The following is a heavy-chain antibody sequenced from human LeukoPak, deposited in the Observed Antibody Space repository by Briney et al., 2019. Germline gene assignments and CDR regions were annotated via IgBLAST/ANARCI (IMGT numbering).Heavy chain of an antibody. V-gene: IGHV4-38-2*01. Sequence: PSGTLSLTCAVSGYSISSGYYWGWIRQPPGKGLEWIGSIYHSGSTYYNPSLKSRVTISVDTSKNQFSLKLSSVTAADTAVYYCARVGTMVRGVSDYWGQGTLVTVSS. D-gene: IGHD3-10*01. CDR2: IYHSGST. J-gene: IGHJ4*02. CDR1: GYSISSGYY. CDR3: ARVGTMVRGVSDY.